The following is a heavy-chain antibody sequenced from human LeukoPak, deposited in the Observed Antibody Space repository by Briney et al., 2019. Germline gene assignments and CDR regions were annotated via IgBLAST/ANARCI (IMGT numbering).Heavy chain of an antibody. V-gene: IGHV5-51*01. Sequence: GESLKISCKGSGYSFTSYWIGWVRQMPGKGLEWMGIIYPGGSDTRYSPSFQGQVTISADKSISTAYLQWSSLKASDTAMYYCARQGLVAVAGTALDYWGQGTLVTVSS. D-gene: IGHD6-19*01. CDR3: ARQGLVAVAGTALDY. CDR1: GYSFTSYW. J-gene: IGHJ4*02. CDR2: IYPGGSDT.